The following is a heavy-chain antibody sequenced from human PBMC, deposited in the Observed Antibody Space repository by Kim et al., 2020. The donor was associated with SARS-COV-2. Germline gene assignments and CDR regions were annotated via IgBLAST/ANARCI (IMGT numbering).Heavy chain of an antibody. V-gene: IGHV1-69*04. Sequence: YAQKFQGRVTITADKSTSTAYMELSSLRSEDTAVYYCAREGPDGYNPIDYWGQGTLVTVSS. J-gene: IGHJ4*02. CDR3: AREGPDGYNPIDY. D-gene: IGHD5-12*01.